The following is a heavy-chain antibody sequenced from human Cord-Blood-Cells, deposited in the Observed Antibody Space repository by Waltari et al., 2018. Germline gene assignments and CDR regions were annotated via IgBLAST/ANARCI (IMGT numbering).Heavy chain of an antibody. Sequence: QVQLVQSGAEVKKPGASVKVSCKVSGYTLTELSMHWVRQAPGKGLEWMGGFDPEEGETSYAQKFQGRVTMTEDTSTDTAYMELSSLRSEDTAVYYCATDWANGHAFDIWGQGTMVTVSS. J-gene: IGHJ3*02. CDR2: FDPEEGET. D-gene: IGHD3-16*01. CDR3: ATDWANGHAFDI. CDR1: GYTLTELS. V-gene: IGHV1-24*01.